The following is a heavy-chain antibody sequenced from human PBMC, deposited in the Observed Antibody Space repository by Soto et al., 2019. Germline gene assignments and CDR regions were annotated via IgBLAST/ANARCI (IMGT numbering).Heavy chain of an antibody. Sequence: EVQLVESGGGLVKPGGSLRLSCAASGFTFSSFTMNWVRQAPGKGLEWVSAISSNAAYIYYADSVKGRFTISRDNARTSMYLQMNSLRVEDTAVYYCARDAGGASSSDGWFDPWGQGTLVTVSS. D-gene: IGHD6-6*01. CDR1: GFTFSSFT. CDR3: ARDAGGASSSDGWFDP. CDR2: ISSNAAYI. J-gene: IGHJ5*02. V-gene: IGHV3-21*06.